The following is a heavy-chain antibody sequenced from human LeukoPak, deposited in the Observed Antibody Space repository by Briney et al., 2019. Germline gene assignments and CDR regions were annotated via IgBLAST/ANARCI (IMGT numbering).Heavy chain of an antibody. V-gene: IGHV1-18*01. J-gene: IGHJ4*02. CDR3: ARDGYDSSGYGGSDY. CDR2: ISAYNGNT. D-gene: IGHD3-22*01. CDR1: GYTFTSYG. Sequence: ASVKVSCKASGYTFTSYGISWVRQAPGQGLEWMGWISAYNGNTNYAQKLQGRVTMTTDTSTSTASLELRTLRSDDTAVYYFARDGYDSSGYGGSDYWGQGTLVTVSS.